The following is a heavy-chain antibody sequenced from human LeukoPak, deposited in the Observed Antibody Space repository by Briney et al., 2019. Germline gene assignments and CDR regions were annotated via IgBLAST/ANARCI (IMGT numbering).Heavy chain of an antibody. J-gene: IGHJ5*02. CDR3: ARLVPPGWFDP. V-gene: IGHV4-39*01. Sequence: GSLRLSCAASGFTVSSNYMSWIRQPPGKGLEWIANIYYSGSTYLNPSLKSRVTISIDTSKNQFSLKLTSVTAADTAVYYCARLVPPGWFDPWGQGTLVTVSS. CDR1: GFTVSSNY. CDR2: IYYSGST.